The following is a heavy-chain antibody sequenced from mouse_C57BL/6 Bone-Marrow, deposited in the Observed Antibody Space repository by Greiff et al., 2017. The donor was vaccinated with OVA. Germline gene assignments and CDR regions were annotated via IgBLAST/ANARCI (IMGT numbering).Heavy chain of an antibody. J-gene: IGHJ1*03. CDR1: GYTFTDYE. Sequence: VQLQQSGAELVRPGASVTLSCKASGYTFTDYEMHWVKQTPVHGLEWIGAIDPETGGTAYNQKFKGKAILTAAKSSSTAYMELRSLTSEDSAVYYCTRGGGYDGYSYFDVWGTGTTVTVSS. CDR2: IDPETGGT. D-gene: IGHD2-3*01. V-gene: IGHV1-15*01. CDR3: TRGGGYDGYSYFDV.